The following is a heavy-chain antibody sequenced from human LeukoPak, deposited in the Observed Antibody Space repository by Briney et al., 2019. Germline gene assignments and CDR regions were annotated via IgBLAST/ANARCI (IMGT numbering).Heavy chain of an antibody. D-gene: IGHD3-22*01. J-gene: IGHJ4*02. CDR2: INHSGST. CDR1: GGSFSGYY. CDR3: ARLRYDSSLSH. V-gene: IGHV4-34*01. Sequence: SETLSLTCAVYGGSFSGYYWSWIRQPPGKGLEWIGEINHSGSTNYNPSLKSRVTISVDTSKNQFSLKLSSVTAADTAVYYCARLRYDSSLSHWGQGTLVTVSS.